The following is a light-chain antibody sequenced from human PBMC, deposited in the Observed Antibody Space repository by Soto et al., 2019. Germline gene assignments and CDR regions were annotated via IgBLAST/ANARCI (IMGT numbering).Light chain of an antibody. J-gene: IGKJ2*01. CDR1: QTVRSSS. V-gene: IGKV3-20*01. CDR2: GAF. CDR3: QQYGSSPYT. Sequence: EIVLTQSPGTLSVSPGERATLSCRASQTVRSSSLAWYQQKPGQAPRLLIYGAFGRATGIPDKFSGSGSGTDFTLTISRLEPEDFAVYYCQQYGSSPYTFGQGTKLEI.